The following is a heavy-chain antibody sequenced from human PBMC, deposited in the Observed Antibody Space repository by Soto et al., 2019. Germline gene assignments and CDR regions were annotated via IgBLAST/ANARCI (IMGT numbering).Heavy chain of an antibody. V-gene: IGHV4-34*01. Sequence: SETLSLTCAVYGGSCSGYYWSWIRQPPGKGLEWIGEINHSGSTNYNPSLKSRVTISVDTSKNQFSLKLSSVTAADTAVYYCARGRRYYYGSGSSYYFDYWGQGTLVTVS. CDR2: INHSGST. CDR3: ARGRRYYYGSGSSYYFDY. J-gene: IGHJ4*02. D-gene: IGHD3-10*01. CDR1: GGSCSGYY.